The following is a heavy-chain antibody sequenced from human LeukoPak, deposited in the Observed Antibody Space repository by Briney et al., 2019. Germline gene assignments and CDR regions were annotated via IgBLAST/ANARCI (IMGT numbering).Heavy chain of an antibody. CDR2: IYYSGST. CDR3: ARGDYDILTGYPYYFDY. D-gene: IGHD3-9*01. V-gene: IGHV4-39*07. CDR1: GGSISSSSYY. J-gene: IGHJ4*02. Sequence: SETLSLTCTVSGGSISSSSYYWGWIRQPPGKGLEWIGSIYYSGSTYYNPSLKSRVTISVDTSKNQFSLKLSSVTAADTAVYYCARGDYDILTGYPYYFDYWGQGTLVTVSS.